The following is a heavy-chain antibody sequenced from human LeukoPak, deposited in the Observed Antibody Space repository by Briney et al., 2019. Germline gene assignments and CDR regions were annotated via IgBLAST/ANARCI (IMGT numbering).Heavy chain of an antibody. CDR2: IYYTGT. J-gene: IGHJ4*02. V-gene: IGHV4-59*02. Sequence: SETLSLTCTVSGGSVTDYYWSWIRQSPGKGLEWIGYIYYTGTSYNPSLKSRVTISADTSKNQFSLKLSSVTAADTAVYYCARDNYDNSGYYFDYWGQGTLVTVSS. CDR3: ARDNYDNSGYYFDY. D-gene: IGHD3-22*01. CDR1: GGSVTDYY.